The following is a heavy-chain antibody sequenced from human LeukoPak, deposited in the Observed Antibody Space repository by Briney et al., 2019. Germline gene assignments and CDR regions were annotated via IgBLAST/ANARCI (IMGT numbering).Heavy chain of an antibody. CDR2: IYYSGST. D-gene: IGHD2-15*01. Sequence: PSETLSLTCTVSGGSISSGGYYWSWIRQHPGKGLEWIGYIYYSGSTYYNPSLKSRVTISVDTSKNHFSLKLSSVTAADTAVYYCARGGYCSGGSCYLSVDYWGQGTLVTVSS. V-gene: IGHV4-31*03. J-gene: IGHJ4*02. CDR3: ARGGYCSGGSCYLSVDY. CDR1: GGSISSGGYY.